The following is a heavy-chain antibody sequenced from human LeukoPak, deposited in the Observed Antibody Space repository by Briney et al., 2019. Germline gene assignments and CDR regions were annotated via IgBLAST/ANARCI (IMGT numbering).Heavy chain of an antibody. V-gene: IGHV4-59*01. J-gene: IGHJ5*02. CDR3: ARAETRYYDFWSGYHNWFDP. CDR2: IYYSGRT. D-gene: IGHD3-3*01. Sequence: PSETLSLTCTVSGGSISSYYWSWIRQPPGKGLEWIGYIYYSGRTNYNPSLKSRITILVDTSKNQFSLKLSSVTAADTAVYYCARAETRYYDFWSGYHNWFDPWGQGTLVTVSS. CDR1: GGSISSYY.